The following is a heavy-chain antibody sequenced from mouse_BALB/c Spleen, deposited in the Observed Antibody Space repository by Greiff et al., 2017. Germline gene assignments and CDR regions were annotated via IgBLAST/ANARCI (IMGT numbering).Heavy chain of an antibody. CDR2: ISNGGGST. J-gene: IGHJ3*01. CDR3: ARQENFYDGYFSFAY. Sequence: EVQGVESGGGLVQPGGSLKLSCAASGFTFSSYTMSWVRQTPEKRLEWVAYISNGGGSTYYPDTVKGRFTISRDNAKNTLYLQMSSLKSEDTAMYYCARQENFYDGYFSFAYWGQGTLVTVSA. V-gene: IGHV5-12-2*01. D-gene: IGHD2-3*01. CDR1: GFTFSSYT.